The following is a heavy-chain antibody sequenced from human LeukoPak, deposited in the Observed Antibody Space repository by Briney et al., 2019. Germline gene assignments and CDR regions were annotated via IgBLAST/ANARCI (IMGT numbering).Heavy chain of an antibody. CDR1: GYTFTSYW. D-gene: IGHD2-2*01. J-gene: IGHJ6*04. Sequence: GASVKVSCKASGYTFTSYWISWVRQMPGKGLEWMGRIDPSDSYTNYSPSFQGHVTISADKSISTAYLQWSSLKASDTAMYYCVRVVPAAIFMDVWGKGTTVTVSS. V-gene: IGHV5-10-1*01. CDR2: IDPSDSYT. CDR3: VRVVPAAIFMDV.